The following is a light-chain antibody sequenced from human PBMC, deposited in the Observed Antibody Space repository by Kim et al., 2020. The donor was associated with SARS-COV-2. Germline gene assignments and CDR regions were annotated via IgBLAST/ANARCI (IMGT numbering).Light chain of an antibody. CDR3: CSYAGSYSWV. V-gene: IGLV2-11*01. Sequence: QSALTQPRSVSGSPGQSVTISCTGTSSDVGSYNYVSWYQQHPGKAPKLMIYEVSKRPSGVPDRFSGSKSGNTASLTISGLQAEDEADYFCCSYAGSYSWVFGGGTKLIVL. J-gene: IGLJ3*02. CDR2: EVS. CDR1: SSDVGSYNY.